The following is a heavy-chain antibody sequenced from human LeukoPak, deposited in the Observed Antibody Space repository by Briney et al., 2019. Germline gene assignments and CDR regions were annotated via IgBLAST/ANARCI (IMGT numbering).Heavy chain of an antibody. J-gene: IGHJ4*02. D-gene: IGHD2-15*01. CDR2: INPNSGGT. CDR3: ARDKRDCSGGSCYPLSTPDY. V-gene: IGHV1-2*02. Sequence: GASVKVSCKASGYTFTGYYMHWVQQAPGQGLEWMGWINPNSGGTNYAQKFQGRVTMTRDTSISTAYMELSRLRSDDTAVYYCARDKRDCSGGSCYPLSTPDYWGQGTLVTVSS. CDR1: GYTFTGYY.